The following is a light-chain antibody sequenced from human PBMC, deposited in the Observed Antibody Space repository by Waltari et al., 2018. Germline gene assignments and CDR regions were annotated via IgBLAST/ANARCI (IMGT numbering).Light chain of an antibody. CDR1: QSIITR. CDR3: QQYNKYPLT. CDR2: KAS. J-gene: IGKJ4*01. V-gene: IGKV1-5*03. Sequence: DIHMTQSPSTLTASVGDRVTISCRASQSIITRLAWDQQKLGKAPKLLVYKASSLESGVPSRFSGSGSGTEFTLTISSLQADDFATYYCQQYNKYPLTFGVGTKVEI.